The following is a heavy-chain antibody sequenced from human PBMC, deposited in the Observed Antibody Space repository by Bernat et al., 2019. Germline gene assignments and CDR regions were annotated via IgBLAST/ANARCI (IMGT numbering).Heavy chain of an antibody. CDR3: ARVNYDSSGYYRDDAFDI. CDR1: GGSFSGYY. D-gene: IGHD3-22*01. Sequence: QVQLHQWGAGLLKPSETLSLTCAVYGGSFSGYYWTWIRQPPGKGLEWIAQINHSGSTNCNPSLKSRVTISEDTSKNQFSLKLSSVTAADTAVYYCARVNYDSSGYYRDDAFDIWGQGTMVTVSS. J-gene: IGHJ3*02. CDR2: INHSGST. V-gene: IGHV4-34*01.